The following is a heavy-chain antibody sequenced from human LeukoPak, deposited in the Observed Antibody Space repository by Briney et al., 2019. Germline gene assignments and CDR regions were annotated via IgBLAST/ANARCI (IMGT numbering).Heavy chain of an antibody. CDR2: ISAYNGNT. CDR3: ARAGTFYYGSGSYFLLTWIDP. J-gene: IGHJ5*02. CDR1: GYTFTSYG. V-gene: IGHV1-18*01. D-gene: IGHD3-10*01. Sequence: ASVKVSCKASGYTFTSYGISWVRQAPGQGLEGMGWISAYNGNTNYAQKLQGRVTMTTDTSTSTAYMELSRLASDDTAVYYCARAGTFYYGSGSYFLLTWIDPWGQGTLVTVSS.